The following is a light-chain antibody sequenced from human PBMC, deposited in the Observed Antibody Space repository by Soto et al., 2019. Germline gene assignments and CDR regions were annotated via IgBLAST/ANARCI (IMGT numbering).Light chain of an antibody. J-gene: IGKJ1*01. CDR2: DAS. CDR3: QQRRT. Sequence: EIVLTQSPATLSLSPGERATLSCRASQSVSSYLAWYQQKPGQAPRLLIYDASNRATGIPARFSGSGSGTDFTLTISSLEPEDFAVYYCQQRRTIGQGTKVEIK. V-gene: IGKV3-11*01. CDR1: QSVSSY.